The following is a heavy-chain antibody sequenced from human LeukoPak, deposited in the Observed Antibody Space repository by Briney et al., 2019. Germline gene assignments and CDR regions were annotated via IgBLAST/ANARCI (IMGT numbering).Heavy chain of an antibody. D-gene: IGHD4-17*01. J-gene: IGHJ3*01. V-gene: IGHV3-23*01. Sequence: GGSLRLSCTASGFTFSAYAMMWVRQAPGKGPEWVSAIRGGGGSAFYADSVKGRFTISRDNSKYTLFLQMNSLRAEDTAVYYCARDPNGDYIGAFDVWGPGTMVTVSS. CDR2: IRGGGGSA. CDR3: ARDPNGDYIGAFDV. CDR1: GFTFSAYA.